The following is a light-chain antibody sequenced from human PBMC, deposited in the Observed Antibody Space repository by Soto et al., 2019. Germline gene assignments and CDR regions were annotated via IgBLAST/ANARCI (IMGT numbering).Light chain of an antibody. CDR1: SSNIGTDYD. CDR3: HSFESSRSWV. Sequence: QSVLTQPPSVSGAPGQRVTISCTGSSSNIGTDYDVYWYQQLPGTAPKLIIYGDSNRPSGVPDRFSGSKSGTSASLTITGLQAEDEADYYCHSFESSRSWVFGSGTKVTVL. V-gene: IGLV1-40*01. CDR2: GDS. J-gene: IGLJ3*02.